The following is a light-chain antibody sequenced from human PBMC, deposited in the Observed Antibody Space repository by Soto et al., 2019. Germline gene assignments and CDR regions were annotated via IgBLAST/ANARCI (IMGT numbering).Light chain of an antibody. V-gene: IGLV1-40*01. J-gene: IGLJ1*01. Sequence: QSVLTQPPSVSGAPGHRVTISCTGSSSNIGAGYDVHWYQQLPGTAPKLLIYGNSNRPSGVPDRFSGSKSGTSASLAITGLQAEDEADYYCQSSDSSLSGSKVFGTGTQLTVL. CDR3: QSSDSSLSGSKV. CDR1: SSNIGAGYD. CDR2: GNS.